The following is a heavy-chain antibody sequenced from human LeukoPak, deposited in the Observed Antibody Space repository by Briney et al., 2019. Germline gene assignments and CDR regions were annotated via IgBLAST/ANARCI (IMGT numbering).Heavy chain of an antibody. CDR1: GFTFSSYA. CDR3: AKVFSAYSSGWYEYYDY. D-gene: IGHD6-19*01. V-gene: IGHV3-23*01. CDR2: ISGSCGST. Sequence: PGGSLRLSCAASGFTFSSYAMSWVRQAPGKGLEGVSAISGSCGSTYYADSVKGRFTISRDNSKNTLYLQMNSLRAEDTAVYYCAKVFSAYSSGWYEYYDYWGQGTLVTVSS. J-gene: IGHJ4*02.